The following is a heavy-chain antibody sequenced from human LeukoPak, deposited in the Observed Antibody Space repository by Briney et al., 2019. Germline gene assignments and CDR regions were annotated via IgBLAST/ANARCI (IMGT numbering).Heavy chain of an antibody. J-gene: IGHJ4*02. Sequence: SETLSLTCTVSGGSISSSSYYWGWIRQPPGKGLEWNGSNYYSGSTYYNPSLKSRVTISVDTTNNQFSLRLSSVTVVDSAVYFCARQVRGVINPIDFWGQGTGVTVS. CDR3: ARQVRGVINPIDF. D-gene: IGHD3-10*01. V-gene: IGHV4-39*01. CDR2: NYYSGST. CDR1: GGSISSSSYY.